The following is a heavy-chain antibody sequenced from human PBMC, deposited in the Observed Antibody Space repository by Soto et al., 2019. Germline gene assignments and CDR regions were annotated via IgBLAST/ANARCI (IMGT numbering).Heavy chain of an antibody. CDR1: GASINTDNY. V-gene: IGHV4-39*01. J-gene: IGHJ5*02. Sequence: QLQLQESGPRLVRPSETLSLTCTVSGASINTDNYWGWVRQTPGKGLEWIGGVHYTGSTYYSSTLKSRVTISMDTSKNQLSLNLRSVTAADTAMYYCVKHELWLLRLTWGQGTLVTVSS. CDR3: VKHELWLLRLT. D-gene: IGHD2-21*01. CDR2: VHYTGST.